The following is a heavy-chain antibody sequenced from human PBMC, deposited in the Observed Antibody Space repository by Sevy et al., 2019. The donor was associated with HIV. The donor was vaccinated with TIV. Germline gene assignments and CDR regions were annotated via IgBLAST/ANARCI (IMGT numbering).Heavy chain of an antibody. J-gene: IGHJ6*02. V-gene: IGHV6-1*01. Sequence: SQTLSLTCAISGDSVSSNSAAWNWIRQSPSRGLEWLGRTYYRSKWYNDYAVSVKSRITINPDTSKNQFSLQLNSVTPEDTAVYYCARDRAGLIAVAGTGNYHYYGMDVWGQGTTVTVSS. CDR2: TYYRSKWYN. CDR1: GDSVSSNSAA. CDR3: ARDRAGLIAVAGTGNYHYYGMDV. D-gene: IGHD6-19*01.